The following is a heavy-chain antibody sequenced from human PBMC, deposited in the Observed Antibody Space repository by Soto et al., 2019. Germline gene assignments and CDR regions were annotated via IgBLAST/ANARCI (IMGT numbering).Heavy chain of an antibody. D-gene: IGHD4-17*01. V-gene: IGHV1-69*14. Sequence: QVQLVQSGAEVKKPGSSVKVSCKTSGGTFSSYAINWVRQAPGQGLEWMGGIIHIIGTANYAQKFQGRITITADKSTNTAYMELRSLRSDDTAVYYCASSPPPTVTMYSRYFGLWGRGTLVTVSS. CDR1: GGTFSSYA. CDR2: IIHIIGTA. J-gene: IGHJ2*01. CDR3: ASSPPPTVTMYSRYFGL.